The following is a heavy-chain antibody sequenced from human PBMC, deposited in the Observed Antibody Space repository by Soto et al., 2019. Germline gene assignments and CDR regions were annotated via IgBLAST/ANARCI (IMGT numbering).Heavy chain of an antibody. CDR1: GFTFSSYS. CDR2: ISSSSSYI. CDR3: ARDGEYYYDSSVQPEGSDY. Sequence: GGSLRLSCAASGFTFSSYSMNWVRQAPGKGLEWVSSISSSSSYIYYADSVKGRFTISRDNAKYSLYLQMNSLRAEDTAVYYCARDGEYYYDSSVQPEGSDYWGQGTLVTVSS. D-gene: IGHD3-22*01. J-gene: IGHJ4*02. V-gene: IGHV3-21*01.